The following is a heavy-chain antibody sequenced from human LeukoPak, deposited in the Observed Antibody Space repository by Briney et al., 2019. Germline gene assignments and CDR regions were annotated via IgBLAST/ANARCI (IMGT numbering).Heavy chain of an antibody. V-gene: IGHV4-30-2*01. CDR1: GGSISSGGYY. Sequence: SQTLSLTCTVSGGSISSGGYYWSWIRQPPGKGLEWIGYIYHSGSTYYNPSLKSRVTISVDTSKNQFSLKLSSVTAADTAVYYCARDSGGSYWDYWGQGALVTVSS. CDR2: IYHSGST. J-gene: IGHJ4*02. D-gene: IGHD1-26*01. CDR3: ARDSGGSYWDY.